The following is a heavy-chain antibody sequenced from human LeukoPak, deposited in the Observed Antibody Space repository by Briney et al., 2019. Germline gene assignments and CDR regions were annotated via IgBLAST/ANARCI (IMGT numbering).Heavy chain of an antibody. J-gene: IGHJ4*02. Sequence: GRSRRLACAASGFTFDAYAMHWVRQAPGNCLEWVSGIRWKSGSIGYEDSVKGRFTISRANVKKFLYLKMKSMRDEDTAVYYCARSGYSSSWGFDYWGQGTLVTVSS. D-gene: IGHD6-13*01. V-gene: IGHV3-9*01. CDR2: IRWKSGSI. CDR1: GFTFDAYA. CDR3: ARSGYSSSWGFDY.